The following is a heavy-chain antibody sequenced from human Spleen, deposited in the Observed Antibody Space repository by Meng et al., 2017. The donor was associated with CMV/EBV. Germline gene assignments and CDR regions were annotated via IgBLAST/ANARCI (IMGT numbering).Heavy chain of an antibody. Sequence: GGSLRLSCAASGFTFSSYSMNWVRQAPGKGLEWVSSISSSSSYIYYADSVKGRFTISRDNAKNSLYLQMNSLRAEDTAVYYCARATYYYDSSGYSPFDYWGQGTLVTVSS. CDR3: ARATYYYDSSGYSPFDY. J-gene: IGHJ4*02. D-gene: IGHD3-22*01. CDR1: GFTFSSYS. CDR2: ISSSSSYI. V-gene: IGHV3-21*01.